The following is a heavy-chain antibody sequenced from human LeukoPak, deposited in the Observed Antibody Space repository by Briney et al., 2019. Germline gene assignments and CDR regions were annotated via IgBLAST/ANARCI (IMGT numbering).Heavy chain of an antibody. D-gene: IGHD3-22*01. CDR3: ARQYYDSTGYYYFDY. CDR1: GDFITGSTYY. V-gene: IGHV4-39*01. Sequence: SETLSLTCTVSGDFITGSTYYWGWIRQPPGKGLEWIGSMYYSGSTFSNPSLRSRVTMSADTSKNHFSLNLKSVTAADTAVYYCARQYYDSTGYYYFDYWGQGTLVTVSS. CDR2: MYYSGST. J-gene: IGHJ4*02.